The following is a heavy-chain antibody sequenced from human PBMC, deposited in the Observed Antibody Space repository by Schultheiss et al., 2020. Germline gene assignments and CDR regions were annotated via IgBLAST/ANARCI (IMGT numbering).Heavy chain of an antibody. V-gene: IGHV1-18*01. CDR2: ISAYNGNT. Sequence: ASVKVSCKASGYTFTNSGISWVRQAPGQGLEWMGWISAYNGNTNYAQKLQGRVTMTTDTSTSTAYMELRSLRSDDTAVYYCARDQVLVVVAATSAGQMNYYYYGMDVWGQGTTVTVSS. J-gene: IGHJ6*02. D-gene: IGHD2-15*01. CDR1: GYTFTNSG. CDR3: ARDQVLVVVAATSAGQMNYYYYGMDV.